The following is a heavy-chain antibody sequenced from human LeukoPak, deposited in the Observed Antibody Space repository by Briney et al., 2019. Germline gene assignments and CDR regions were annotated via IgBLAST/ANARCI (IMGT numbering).Heavy chain of an antibody. J-gene: IGHJ4*02. D-gene: IGHD6-6*01. CDR1: GGTFSSYA. Sequence: SVKVSCKASGGTFSSYAISWVRQAPGQGLEWMGGIIPIFGTANYAQKFQGRVTMTRDTSISTAYMELSRLRSDDTAVYYCARDGSSIAARTFDYWGQGTLVTVSS. CDR2: IIPIFGTA. CDR3: ARDGSSIAARTFDY. V-gene: IGHV1-69*05.